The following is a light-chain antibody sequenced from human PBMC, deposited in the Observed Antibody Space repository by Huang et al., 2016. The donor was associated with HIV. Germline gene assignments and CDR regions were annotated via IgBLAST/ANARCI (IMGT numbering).Light chain of an antibody. Sequence: EIVMTQSPATLSVSAGERATLSCWASQSVSSDLAWYQQKPGQAPRLLIHGASTRATGIPARVSGSGSGTEFTLTISNLQSEDFAVYYCQQYKNWPPLTVGGGTKVEIK. CDR2: GAS. V-gene: IGKV3-15*01. CDR3: QQYKNWPPLT. CDR1: QSVSSD. J-gene: IGKJ4*01.